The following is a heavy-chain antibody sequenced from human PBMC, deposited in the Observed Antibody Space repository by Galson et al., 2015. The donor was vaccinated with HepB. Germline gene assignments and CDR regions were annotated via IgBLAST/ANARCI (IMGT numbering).Heavy chain of an antibody. J-gene: IGHJ4*02. CDR3: ARARDIVATPLSDY. Sequence: SVKVSCKASGYTFTSYGISWVRQAPGQGLEWMGWISAYNGNTSYAQKLQGRVTMTTDTSTSTAYMELRSLRSDDTAVYYCARARDIVATPLSDYWGQGTLITVSS. D-gene: IGHD5-12*01. V-gene: IGHV1-18*01. CDR2: ISAYNGNT. CDR1: GYTFTSYG.